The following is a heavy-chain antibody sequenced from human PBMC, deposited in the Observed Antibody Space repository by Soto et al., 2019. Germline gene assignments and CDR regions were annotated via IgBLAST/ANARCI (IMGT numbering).Heavy chain of an antibody. Sequence: GGSLRLSCAASGFTFSSYAMNWVRQAPGMGLEWVSALSPNGNTYHPDSVKGRFTISRDNFKNPLYLQMNSLRADDTAVYYCAKLSSWFSDDSWGQGTLVTVSS. J-gene: IGHJ4*02. CDR2: LSPNGNT. CDR3: AKLSSWFSDDS. V-gene: IGHV3-23*01. CDR1: GFTFSSYA. D-gene: IGHD6-13*01.